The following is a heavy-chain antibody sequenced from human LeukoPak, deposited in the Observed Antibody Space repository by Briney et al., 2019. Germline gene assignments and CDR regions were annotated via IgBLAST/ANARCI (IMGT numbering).Heavy chain of an antibody. D-gene: IGHD6-19*01. CDR2: MSYDGSNK. J-gene: IGHJ4*02. CDR1: GFTFSSYW. V-gene: IGHV3-30*03. Sequence: GGSLRLSCAASGFTFSSYWMSWVRQAPGKGLEWVAVMSYDGSNKYYADSVKGRFTISRDNSKNTLYLQMNSLRAEDTAVYYCASQQWLNYWGQGTLVTVSS. CDR3: ASQQWLNY.